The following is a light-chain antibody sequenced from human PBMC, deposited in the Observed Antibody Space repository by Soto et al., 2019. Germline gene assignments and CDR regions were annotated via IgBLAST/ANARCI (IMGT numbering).Light chain of an antibody. CDR3: SSCAGSNNPYV. V-gene: IGLV2-8*01. J-gene: IGLJ1*01. Sequence: QSALTKPPSASGSPGQSVTISCTGTSSDVGGCKFVSWYQQYPGKAPKLIIYEVSKRPSGVPDRFSGFKSGNTASLTVSGLRAEDEADYYCSSCAGSNNPYVFGTGTKLTVL. CDR2: EVS. CDR1: SSDVGGCKF.